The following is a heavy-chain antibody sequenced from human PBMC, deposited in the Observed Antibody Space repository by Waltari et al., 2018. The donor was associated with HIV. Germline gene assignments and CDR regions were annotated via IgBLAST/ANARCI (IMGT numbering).Heavy chain of an antibody. J-gene: IGHJ4*02. CDR2: IRYDGSNK. Sequence: QVQLVESGGGVVQPGGSLRLSCAACGLPFSSEGVHWVRTGRGKGLGLVAFIRYDGSNKYYADSVKGRFTISRDNSKNTLYLQMNSLRAEDTAVYYCAREGITMVRGLGPDYWGQGTLVTVSS. V-gene: IGHV3-30*02. CDR1: GLPFSSEG. CDR3: AREGITMVRGLGPDY. D-gene: IGHD3-10*01.